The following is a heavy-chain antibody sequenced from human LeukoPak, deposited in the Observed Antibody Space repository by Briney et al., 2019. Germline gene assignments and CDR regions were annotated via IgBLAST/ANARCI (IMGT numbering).Heavy chain of an antibody. J-gene: IGHJ4*02. D-gene: IGHD1-26*01. Sequence: GGSLRLSCAASGFTFSSYGMHWVRQAPGKGLEWVAFIRYDGSNKYYADSVKGRVTISRDNSKNTLYLQMNSLRAEDTAEYYCAEEIVGATIFDYWGQGTLVTVSS. CDR3: AEEIVGATIFDY. CDR2: IRYDGSNK. V-gene: IGHV3-30*02. CDR1: GFTFSSYG.